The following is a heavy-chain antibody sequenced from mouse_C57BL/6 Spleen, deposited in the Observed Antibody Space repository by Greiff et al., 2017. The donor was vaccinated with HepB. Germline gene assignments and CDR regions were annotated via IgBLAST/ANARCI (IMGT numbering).Heavy chain of an antibody. J-gene: IGHJ4*01. Sequence: EVMLVESGGGLVQPKGSLKLSCAASGFSFNTYAMNWVRQAPGKGLEWVARIRSKSNNYATYYADSVKDRFTISRDDSESMLYLQMNNLKTEDTAMYYCVRHRLTGNAMDYWGQGTSVTVSS. CDR2: IRSKSNNYAT. CDR1: GFSFNTYA. D-gene: IGHD4-1*01. CDR3: VRHRLTGNAMDY. V-gene: IGHV10-1*01.